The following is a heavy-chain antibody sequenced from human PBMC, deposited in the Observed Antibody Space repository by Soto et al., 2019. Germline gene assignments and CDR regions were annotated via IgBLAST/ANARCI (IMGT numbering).Heavy chain of an antibody. Sequence: QVQLVQSGAEVKKPGSSVKVSCKASGGTFSSYTISWVRQAPGQGLEWMGRIIPTLGIANYAQKSQGRVTITADKSTSTAYMELSSLRSEDTAVYYCASSTLIAVAGTSFDYWGQGTLVTVSS. CDR2: IIPTLGIA. J-gene: IGHJ4*02. CDR1: GGTFSSYT. V-gene: IGHV1-69*02. CDR3: ASSTLIAVAGTSFDY. D-gene: IGHD6-19*01.